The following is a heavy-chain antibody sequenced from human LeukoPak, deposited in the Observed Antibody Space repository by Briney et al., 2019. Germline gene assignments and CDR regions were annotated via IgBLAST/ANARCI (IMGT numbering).Heavy chain of an antibody. J-gene: IGHJ4*02. D-gene: IGHD4-17*01. V-gene: IGHV1-69*05. CDR2: IIPIFGTA. CDR3: ARCAPYGDCFDY. Sequence: VASVKVSCKASGGTFSSYAISWVRQAPGQGLEWMGGIIPIFGTANYAQKFQGRVTITTDESTSTAYMELRSLRSDDTAVYYCARCAPYGDCFDYWGQGTLVTVSS. CDR1: GGTFSSYA.